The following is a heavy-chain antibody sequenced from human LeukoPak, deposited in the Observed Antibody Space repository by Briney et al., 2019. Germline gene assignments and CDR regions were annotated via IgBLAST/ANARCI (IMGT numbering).Heavy chain of an antibody. D-gene: IGHD1-26*01. V-gene: IGHV1-69*04. J-gene: IGHJ4*02. CDR2: IIPILGIA. Sequence: SVKVSCKASGGTFSSYAISWVRQAPGQGLEWMGRIIPILGIANYAQKFQGRVTITADKSTSTAYMELSSLRSEDTAVYYCARESWELRTFDYWGQGTLVTVSS. CDR3: ARESWELRTFDY. CDR1: GGTFSSYA.